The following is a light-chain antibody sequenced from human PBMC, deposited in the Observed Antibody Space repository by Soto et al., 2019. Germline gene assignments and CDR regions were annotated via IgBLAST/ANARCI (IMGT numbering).Light chain of an antibody. CDR2: GVS. J-gene: IGKJ1*01. Sequence: EIVMTQSPATLSVSPGERATLSCRASQSVSSNLAWYQQKPGQAPRLLIYGVSTRATGIPARFSGSGSGTEFTLTISSLQSEDFAVYYCQQYNNWLGTFGQGTKVEIK. CDR3: QQYNNWLGT. CDR1: QSVSSN. V-gene: IGKV3-15*01.